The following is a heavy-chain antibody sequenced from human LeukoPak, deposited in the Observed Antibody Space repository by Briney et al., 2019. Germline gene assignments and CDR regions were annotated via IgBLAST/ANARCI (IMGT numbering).Heavy chain of an antibody. CDR1: GGTFSSYA. CDR2: INPNSGGT. CDR3: ARGPNDYGDYYYYYMDV. J-gene: IGHJ6*03. Sequence: ASVKVSCKASGGTFSSYAISWVRQAPGQGLEWMGWINPNSGGTNYAQKFQGRVTMTRDTSISTAYMELSRLRSDDTAVYYCARGPNDYGDYYYYYMDVWGKGTTVTVSS. D-gene: IGHD4-17*01. V-gene: IGHV1-2*02.